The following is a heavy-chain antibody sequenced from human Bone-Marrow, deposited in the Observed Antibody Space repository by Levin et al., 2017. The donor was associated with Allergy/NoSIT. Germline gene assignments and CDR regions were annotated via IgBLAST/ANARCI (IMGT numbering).Heavy chain of an antibody. D-gene: IGHD3-3*01. CDR2: IIPIFGTA. J-gene: IGHJ5*02. Sequence: SVKVSCKASGGTFSSYAISWVRQAPGQGLEWMGGIIPIFGTANYAQKFQGRVTITADESTSTAYMELSSLRSEDTAVYYCARGPRRVEWFDYHNWFDPWGQGTLVTVSS. CDR1: GGTFSSYA. V-gene: IGHV1-69*13. CDR3: ARGPRRVEWFDYHNWFDP.